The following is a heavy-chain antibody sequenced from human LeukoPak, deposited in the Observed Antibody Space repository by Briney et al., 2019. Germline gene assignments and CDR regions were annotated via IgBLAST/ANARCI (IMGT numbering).Heavy chain of an antibody. D-gene: IGHD5-18*01. CDR3: ATRGYSYGSGYFDL. CDR2: IIPIFGTA. Sequence: ASVKVSCKASGGTFSSYAISWVRQAPGQGLEWMGGIIPIFGTANYAQKFQGRVTITADESTSTAYMELSSLRSEDTAVYYCATRGYSYGSGYFDLWGRGTLVTVSS. J-gene: IGHJ2*01. V-gene: IGHV1-69*13. CDR1: GGTFSSYA.